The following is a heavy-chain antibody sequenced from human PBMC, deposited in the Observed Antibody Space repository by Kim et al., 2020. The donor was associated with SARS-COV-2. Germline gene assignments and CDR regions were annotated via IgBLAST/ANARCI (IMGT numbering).Heavy chain of an antibody. CDR2: IIANIGKT. J-gene: IGHJ6*02. CDR3: ARVVWLRSNYAGVDG. CDR1: GDTFTSYG. Sequence: ASVKVSCKASGDTFTSYGISWVRQAPGQGLEWMGGIIANIGKTNYAQKFQGRVTMTTDASTSTAYMELSSLRSDDTAVYYCARVVWLRSNYAGVDGWGQG. D-gene: IGHD5-12*01. V-gene: IGHV1-18*04.